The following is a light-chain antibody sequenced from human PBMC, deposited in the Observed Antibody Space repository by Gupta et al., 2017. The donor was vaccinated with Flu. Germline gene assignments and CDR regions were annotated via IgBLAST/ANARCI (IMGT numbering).Light chain of an antibody. CDR3: QQSYNIPFS. Sequence: DIQMTQSPSSLSASVGERVTITCRASQSIASFLNWYQQKPGKVPRLLIYGASSLQSGVPSRFSGSGSGTDFVLTISSLQPEDFAAYYCQQSYNIPFSFGPGTKVDIK. CDR2: GAS. J-gene: IGKJ3*01. V-gene: IGKV1-39*01. CDR1: QSIASF.